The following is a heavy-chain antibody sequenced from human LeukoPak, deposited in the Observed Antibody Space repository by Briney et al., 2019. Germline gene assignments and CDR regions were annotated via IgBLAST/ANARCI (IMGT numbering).Heavy chain of an antibody. V-gene: IGHV3-21*01. J-gene: IGHJ4*02. CDR2: ISSSSSYI. D-gene: IGHD2-21*02. Sequence: GGSLRLSCAASGFTFSSYSMNWVRQAPGEGLEWVSSISSSSSYICYADSVKGQFTISRDNAKNSLYLQMNSLRAEDTAVYYCARVGDPWYFDYWGQGTLVTVSS. CDR3: ARVGDPWYFDY. CDR1: GFTFSSYS.